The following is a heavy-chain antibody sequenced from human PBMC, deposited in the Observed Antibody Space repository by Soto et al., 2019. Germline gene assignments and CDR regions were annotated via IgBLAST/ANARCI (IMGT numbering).Heavy chain of an antibody. CDR3: ARVSGYGADIWDYYGMDV. Sequence: VHLQESGPGLVKPSETLSLTCIVSGGSVSSVSYYWSWIRQPLGKGLECIGYISYSGRTYYSPSLESRVTISLETSKSQFSLNLRSVTAADTAVYYCARVSGYGADIWDYYGMDVWGQGTTVTV. D-gene: IGHD4-17*01. J-gene: IGHJ6*02. V-gene: IGHV4-61*01. CDR1: GGSVSSVSYY. CDR2: ISYSGRT.